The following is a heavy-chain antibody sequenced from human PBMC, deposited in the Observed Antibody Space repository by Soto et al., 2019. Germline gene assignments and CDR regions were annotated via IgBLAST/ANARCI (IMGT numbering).Heavy chain of an antibody. D-gene: IGHD5-18*01. J-gene: IGHJ6*03. CDR1: GYTFTSYD. CDR2: MNPNSGNT. V-gene: IGHV1-8*01. CDR3: AICGYSDGYPRYYYMDV. Sequence: GASVKVSCTASGYTFTSYDINWVRQATGQGLEWTGWMNPNSGNTGYAQKVQGRVTMTRNTSLSTAHMGLSRLRSEDTAVYYCAICGYSDGYPRYYYMDVWGKGTTVTVSS.